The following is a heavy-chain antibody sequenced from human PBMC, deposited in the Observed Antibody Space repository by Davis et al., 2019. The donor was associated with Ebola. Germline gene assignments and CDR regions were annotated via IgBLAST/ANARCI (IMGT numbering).Heavy chain of an antibody. Sequence: GESLKISCAASGFTFSSYSMNWVRQAPGKGLEWVSSISSSSSYIYYADSVKGRFTISRDNAKNSLYLQMNSLRAEDTAVYYCARDRADSGSDYWGQGTLVTVSS. CDR1: GFTFSSYS. D-gene: IGHD5-12*01. V-gene: IGHV3-21*01. CDR3: ARDRADSGSDY. J-gene: IGHJ4*02. CDR2: ISSSSSYI.